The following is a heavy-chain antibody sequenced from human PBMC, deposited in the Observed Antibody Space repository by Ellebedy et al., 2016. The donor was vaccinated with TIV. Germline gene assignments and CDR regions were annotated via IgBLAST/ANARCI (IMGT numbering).Heavy chain of an antibody. Sequence: ASVKVSCXSSGYTFTSSGISWVRQAPGQGLEWMGWISAYNGNTNYAQKLQGRVTMTTDTSTSTAYMELRSLRSDDTAVYYCARDQGYGDYDYYYGMDVWGQGTTVTVSS. CDR3: ARDQGYGDYDYYYGMDV. CDR2: ISAYNGNT. J-gene: IGHJ6*02. V-gene: IGHV1-18*01. CDR1: GYTFTSSG. D-gene: IGHD4-17*01.